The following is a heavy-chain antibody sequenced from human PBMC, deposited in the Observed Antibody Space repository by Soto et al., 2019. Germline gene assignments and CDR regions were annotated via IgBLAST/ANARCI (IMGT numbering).Heavy chain of an antibody. CDR3: ARETAGVPFVVVVAATYFDY. J-gene: IGHJ4*02. Sequence: GGSLRRSCAASGFTFSSYWMSWVRQAPGKGLEWVANIKQDGSEKYYVDSVKGRFTISRDNAKNSLYLQMNSLRAEDTAVYYCARETAGVPFVVVVAATYFDYWGQGTLDTVST. CDR1: GFTFSSYW. CDR2: IKQDGSEK. V-gene: IGHV3-7*03. D-gene: IGHD2-15*01.